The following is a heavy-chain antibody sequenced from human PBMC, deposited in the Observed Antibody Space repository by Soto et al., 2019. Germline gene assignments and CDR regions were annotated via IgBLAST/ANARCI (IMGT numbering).Heavy chain of an antibody. CDR3: AKDRRAGGNSAFYFDS. V-gene: IGHV3-23*01. Sequence: GGSLRLSWAASGWKFSSYAMSWVRQAPGKGLEWVSLISATGGGTYYADSVKGRFTISRDNSDNTLYLQVHSLRAEDTAVYYCAKDRRAGGNSAFYFDSRGQGAQGTVS. D-gene: IGHD3-16*01. CDR1: GWKFSSYA. J-gene: IGHJ5*01. CDR2: ISATGGGT.